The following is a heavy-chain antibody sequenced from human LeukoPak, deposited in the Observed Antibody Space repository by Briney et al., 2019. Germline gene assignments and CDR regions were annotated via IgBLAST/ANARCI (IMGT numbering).Heavy chain of an antibody. J-gene: IGHJ6*03. CDR2: IYTSGST. Sequence: PSQTLSLTCTVSGGSISSGSYYWSWIRQPAGKGLEWIGRIYTSGSTNYNPSLKSRVTISVDTSKNQFSLKLSSVTAADTAVYYCARDGSDIVVVPAAIYYYYYMDVWGKGTTVTISS. V-gene: IGHV4-61*02. D-gene: IGHD2-2*01. CDR1: GGSISSGSYY. CDR3: ARDGSDIVVVPAAIYYYYYMDV.